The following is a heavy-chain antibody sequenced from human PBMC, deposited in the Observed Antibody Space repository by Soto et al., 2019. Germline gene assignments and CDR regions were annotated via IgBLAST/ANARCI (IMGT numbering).Heavy chain of an antibody. D-gene: IGHD3-9*01. CDR2: IYYSGST. CDR1: GGSISSSSYY. CDR3: ASLDDYYGMDV. Sequence: QLQLQESGPGLVKPSETLSLTCTVSGGSISSSSYYWGWIRQPPGKGLEWIGSIYYSGSTYYNPSLKSRVTISVDTSKTQFSLKLSSVTAADTAVYYCASLDDYYGMDVWGQGTTVTVSS. V-gene: IGHV4-39*01. J-gene: IGHJ6*02.